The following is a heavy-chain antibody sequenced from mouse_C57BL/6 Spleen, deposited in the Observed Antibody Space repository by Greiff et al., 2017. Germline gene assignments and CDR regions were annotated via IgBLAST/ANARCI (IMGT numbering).Heavy chain of an antibody. CDR3: ARSGSGHAMDY. V-gene: IGHV1-26*01. D-gene: IGHD3-2*02. CDR2: INPNNGGT. J-gene: IGHJ4*01. Sequence: EVQLQQSGPELVKPGASVKISCKASGYTFTDSYMNWVKQSHGKSLEWIGDINPNNGGTSYNQQFKGKATLTVDKSSSTAYMELRSLTSEDSGVYYCARSGSGHAMDYWGQGTSVTVSS. CDR1: GYTFTDSY.